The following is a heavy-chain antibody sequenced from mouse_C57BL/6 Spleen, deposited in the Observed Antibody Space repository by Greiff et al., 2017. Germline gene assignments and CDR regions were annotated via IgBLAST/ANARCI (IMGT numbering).Heavy chain of an antibody. CDR3: ARDRGLYFDY. V-gene: IGHV3-6*01. J-gene: IGHJ2*01. CDR1: GYSITSGYY. Sequence: DVQLQESGPGLVKPSQSLSLTCSVTGYSITSGYYWNWIRQFPGNKLEWMGYISYDGSNNYNPSLKNRISITRDTSKNQFFLKLNSVTTEDTATYYCARDRGLYFDYWGQGTTLTVSS. CDR2: ISYDGSN. D-gene: IGHD3-3*01.